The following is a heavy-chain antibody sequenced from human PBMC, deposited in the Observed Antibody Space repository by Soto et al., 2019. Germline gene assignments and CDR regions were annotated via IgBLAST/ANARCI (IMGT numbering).Heavy chain of an antibody. CDR3: ARESALGYFDWLAHQNDAFDI. D-gene: IGHD3-9*01. J-gene: IGHJ3*02. CDR2: IISSSSYI. CDR1: GFTFSSYS. Sequence: PGGSLRLSCAASGFTFSSYSMNWVRQAPGKGLEWVSSIISSSSYIYYADSVKGRFTISRDNAKNSLYLQMNSLRAEDTAVYYCARESALGYFDWLAHQNDAFDIWGQGTMVTVS. V-gene: IGHV3-21*01.